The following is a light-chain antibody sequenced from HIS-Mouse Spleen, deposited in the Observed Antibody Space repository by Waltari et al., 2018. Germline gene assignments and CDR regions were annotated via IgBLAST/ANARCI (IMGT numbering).Light chain of an antibody. CDR2: YKSDSDK. CDR3: MIWHSSAWV. J-gene: IGLJ3*02. V-gene: IGLV5-45*03. CDR1: SGINVGTYR. Sequence: QAVLTQPSSLSASPGASASLTCTLRSGINVGTYRIYWYQQKPGSPPQYLLRYKSDSDKQHGPGVPRRFSGSKDASANAGILLISGLQSEDEADYYCMIWHSSAWVFGGGTKLTVL.